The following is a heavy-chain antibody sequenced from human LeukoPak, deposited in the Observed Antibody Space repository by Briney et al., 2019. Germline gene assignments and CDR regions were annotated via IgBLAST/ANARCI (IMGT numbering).Heavy chain of an antibody. CDR2: ISYDGSNK. D-gene: IGHD6-19*01. V-gene: IGHV3-30*19. CDR1: GFIFRSYG. CDR3: ARGEIAVAGTWGVTPKAFDI. Sequence: GGSLRLSCAASGFIFRSYGMHWVRQAPGKGLEWVAVISYDGSNKYYADSVKGRFTISRDNSKNTLYLQMNSLRAEDTAVYYCARGEIAVAGTWGVTPKAFDIWGQGTMVTVSS. J-gene: IGHJ3*02.